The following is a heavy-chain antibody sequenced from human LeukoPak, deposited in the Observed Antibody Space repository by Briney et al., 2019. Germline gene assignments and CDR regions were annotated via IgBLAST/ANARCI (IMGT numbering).Heavy chain of an antibody. CDR1: GFTFSSYA. CDR2: ISGSGGST. D-gene: IGHD2-15*01. CDR3: AKDRLGYCSGGSCQRFDP. J-gene: IGHJ5*02. V-gene: IGHV3-23*01. Sequence: PEGSLRLSCAASGFTFSSYAMSWVRQAPGKGLEWVSAISGSGGSTYYADSVKGRFTISRDNSKNTLYLQMNSLRAEDTAVYYCAKDRLGYCSGGSCQRFDPWGQGTLVTVSS.